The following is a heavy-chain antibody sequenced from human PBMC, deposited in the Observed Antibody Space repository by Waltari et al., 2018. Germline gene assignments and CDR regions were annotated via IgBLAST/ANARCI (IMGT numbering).Heavy chain of an antibody. V-gene: IGHV4-59*08. J-gene: IGHJ3*02. CDR2: SYYPGST. CDR3: ASYYGSRDDAFDI. CDR1: GGSITSHF. D-gene: IGHD3-10*01. Sequence: QVQLQESGPGLVKPSETLSLTCTVSGGSITSHFCTWFRQPPGKGLEWIGYSYYPGSTNYNPSLKSRVTISLDTSKNQFSLKLSSVTAADTAVYYCASYYGSRDDAFDIWGQGTMVTVSS.